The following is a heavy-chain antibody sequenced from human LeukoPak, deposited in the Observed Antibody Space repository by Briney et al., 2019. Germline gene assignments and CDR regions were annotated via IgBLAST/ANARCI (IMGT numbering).Heavy chain of an antibody. J-gene: IGHJ5*02. CDR2: ISYDGSNK. D-gene: IGHD2-15*01. V-gene: IGHV3-30*04. CDR3: AKDGVVAALGDNWFDP. Sequence: GALRLSCAASGFTFRSYAMHWVRQAPGKGLEWVAVISYDGSNKYYADSVKGRFTISRDNSKNSLYLQMNSLRVEDTALYYCAKDGVVAALGDNWFDPWGQGTLVTVSS. CDR1: GFTFRSYA.